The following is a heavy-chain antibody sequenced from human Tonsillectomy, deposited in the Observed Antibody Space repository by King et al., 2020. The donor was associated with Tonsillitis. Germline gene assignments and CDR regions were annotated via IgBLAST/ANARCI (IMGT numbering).Heavy chain of an antibody. J-gene: IGHJ4*02. Sequence: VQLQESGPGLVKPSENLSLTCTVSGGSITYYYWTWIRQPAGKGLEWIGRIYSSGSTNYNPSLKSRVTMSLDTSKNQFSLKLTSVTAADTAMYYCASESIALTGGIDYWGQGTLAT. CDR2: IYSSGST. CDR1: GGSITYYY. D-gene: IGHD3-9*01. CDR3: ASESIALTGGIDY. V-gene: IGHV4-4*07.